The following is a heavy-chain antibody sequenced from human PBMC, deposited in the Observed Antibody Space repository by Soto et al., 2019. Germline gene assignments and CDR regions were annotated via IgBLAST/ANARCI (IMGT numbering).Heavy chain of an antibody. CDR2: ISAYNGNT. CDR1: GYTFTSYG. V-gene: IGHV1-18*01. D-gene: IGHD6-19*01. Sequence: ASVKGSCKASGYTFTSYGISWVRQAPGQGLEWMGWISAYNGNTNYAQKLQGRVTMTTDTSASTAYMELRSLRSDDTAVYYCAGVEIAVAGNWFDPWGQGTLVTVS. CDR3: AGVEIAVAGNWFDP. J-gene: IGHJ5*02.